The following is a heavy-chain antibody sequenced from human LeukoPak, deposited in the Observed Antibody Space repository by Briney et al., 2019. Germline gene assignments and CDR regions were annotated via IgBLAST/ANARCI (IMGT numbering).Heavy chain of an antibody. CDR1: GYSFTSYW. CDR2: TYPGDSEI. J-gene: IGHJ6*03. D-gene: IGHD3-10*01. Sequence: GESLQISCKGSGYSFTSYWIGWVRQMPGKGLEWMGITYPGDSEIRYSPSFQGQVTISADKSIRTAYLQWSSLKASDTAMYYCARQGSGFAPKYYYHMDVWGKGTTVTVSS. V-gene: IGHV5-51*01. CDR3: ARQGSGFAPKYYYHMDV.